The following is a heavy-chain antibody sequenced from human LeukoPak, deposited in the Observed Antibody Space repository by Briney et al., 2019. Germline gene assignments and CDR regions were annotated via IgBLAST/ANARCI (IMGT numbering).Heavy chain of an antibody. V-gene: IGHV3-21*01. J-gene: IGHJ6*03. D-gene: IGHD2-2*01. CDR2: ISSSSTST. CDR3: TRDPANMDV. Sequence: GGSLRLSCAASGFSFSSYSMNWVHQAPGKGLECVSSISSSSTSTYYADSVKGRFTISRDNAKNSVYLQMSSLRAEDTAVYYCTRDPANMDVWGKGTTVTVSS. CDR1: GFSFSSYS.